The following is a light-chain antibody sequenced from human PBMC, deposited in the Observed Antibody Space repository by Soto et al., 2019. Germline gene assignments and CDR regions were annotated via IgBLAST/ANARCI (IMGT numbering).Light chain of an antibody. J-gene: IGKJ1*01. CDR3: QQRSNWPPQT. V-gene: IGKV3-11*01. Sequence: EIVLTQSPATRSLSPGERATLSCRASQSVSSYLAWYQQKPGQAPRLLIYDASNRATGIPARFSGSGSGTDFTLTISSLEPEDFVVYYCQQRSNWPPQTFGQGTKVDIK. CDR2: DAS. CDR1: QSVSSY.